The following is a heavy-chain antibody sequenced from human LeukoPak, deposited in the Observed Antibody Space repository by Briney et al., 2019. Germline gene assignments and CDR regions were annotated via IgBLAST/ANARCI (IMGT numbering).Heavy chain of an antibody. D-gene: IGHD5-18*01. CDR1: GYSISSGYY. CDR3: ARVRYNYGDSDY. V-gene: IGHV4-38-2*01. CDR2: IYHNGNT. Sequence: SETLSLTCAVSGYSISSGYYWGWIRQPPGKGLEWIGTIYHNGNTYYNPSLKSRVTISVDTSKNQFSLKLSSVTAADSAVYYCARVRYNYGDSDYWGQGTLVTVSS. J-gene: IGHJ4*02.